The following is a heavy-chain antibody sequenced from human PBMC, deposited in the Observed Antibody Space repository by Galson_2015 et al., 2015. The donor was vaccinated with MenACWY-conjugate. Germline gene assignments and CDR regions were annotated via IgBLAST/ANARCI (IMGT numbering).Heavy chain of an antibody. V-gene: IGHV3-64D*06. J-gene: IGHJ6*02. D-gene: IGHD1-26*01. CDR3: VKGGGGYYYYGMDV. Sequence: SLRLSCAASGFTFSSYAMHWVRPAPGKGLEYVSAISSVGGSTYYADSVKGRFTISRDNYKNTLYLQMSSLRAEDTAVYYCVKGGGGYYYYGMDVWGQGTTVTVSS. CDR1: GFTFSSYA. CDR2: ISSVGGST.